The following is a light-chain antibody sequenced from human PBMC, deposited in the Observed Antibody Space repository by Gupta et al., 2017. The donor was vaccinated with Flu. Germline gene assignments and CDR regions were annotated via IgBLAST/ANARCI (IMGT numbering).Light chain of an antibody. Sequence: DIKMTQSPSSLSASIGDRVTIICRASQSIGTYLNWYQQQPGKAPSLLIYAASNLQSGVPSRFGGDGSGTDFTLVINGLQPDDFATYFCQQSFNTPWTFGQGTKV. CDR1: QSIGTY. CDR3: QQSFNTPWT. V-gene: IGKV1-39*01. CDR2: AAS. J-gene: IGKJ1*01.